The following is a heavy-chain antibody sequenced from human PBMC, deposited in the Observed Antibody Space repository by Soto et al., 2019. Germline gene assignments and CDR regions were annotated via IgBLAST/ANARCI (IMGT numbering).Heavy chain of an antibody. CDR1: GFSFTNAW. CDR3: TDGMDV. Sequence: EVQLVESGGGLVKPGTSLRLSCAASGFSFTNAWMSWVRQAPGKGLEWVCRIKSKADGGTTTYAAPVKGRFTISRDDSKNTLYMQMNSRKTEDSALYYCTDGMDVWGQGTTVTVSS. J-gene: IGHJ6*02. CDR2: IKSKADGGTT. V-gene: IGHV3-15*01.